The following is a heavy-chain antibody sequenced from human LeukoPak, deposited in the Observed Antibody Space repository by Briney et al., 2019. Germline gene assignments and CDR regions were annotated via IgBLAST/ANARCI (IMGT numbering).Heavy chain of an antibody. CDR3: ASIYSSGYTYYYYYGMDV. J-gene: IGHJ6*02. CDR2: INAGNGNT. D-gene: IGHD3-22*01. V-gene: IGHV1-3*01. Sequence: ASVKVSCKASGYTFTSYGISWVRQAPGQRLEWMGWINAGNGNTKYSQKFQGRATITRDTSASTAYMELSSLRSEDTAVYYCASIYSSGYTYYYYYGMDVWGQGTTVTVSS. CDR1: GYTFTSYG.